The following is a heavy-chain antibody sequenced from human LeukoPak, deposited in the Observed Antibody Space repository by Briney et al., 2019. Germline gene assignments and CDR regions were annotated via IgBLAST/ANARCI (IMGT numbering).Heavy chain of an antibody. J-gene: IGHJ6*02. CDR3: ARATYYYGSGALRFYYYGMDV. CDR1: GGSFSGYY. V-gene: IGHV4-34*01. D-gene: IGHD3-10*01. Sequence: PSETLSLTCAVYGGSFSGYYWSWIRQPPGKGLEWIGEINHSGSTNYNPSLKSRVTISVDPSKNQFSLKLSSVTAADTAVYYCARATYYYGSGALRFYYYGMDVWGQGTTVTVSS. CDR2: INHSGST.